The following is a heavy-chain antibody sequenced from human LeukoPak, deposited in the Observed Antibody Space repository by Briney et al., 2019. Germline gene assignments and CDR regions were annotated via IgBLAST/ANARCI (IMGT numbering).Heavy chain of an antibody. D-gene: IGHD2-15*01. J-gene: IGHJ6*02. V-gene: IGHV4-34*01. Sequence: SETLSLTCAVYGGSFSGYYWSWIRHPPGKGLEWIGEINHSGSTNYNPSLKSRVTISVDTSKNQFSPKLSSVTAADTAVYYCARALRGYCSGGSCSYYYGMDVWGQGTTVTVSS. CDR3: ARALRGYCSGGSCSYYYGMDV. CDR2: INHSGST. CDR1: GGSFSGYY.